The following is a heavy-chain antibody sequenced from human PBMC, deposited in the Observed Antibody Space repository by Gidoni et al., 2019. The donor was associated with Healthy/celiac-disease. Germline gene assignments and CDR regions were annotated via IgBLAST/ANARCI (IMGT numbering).Heavy chain of an antibody. CDR1: VYTFTSYD. CDR2: MHPNSGNT. CDR3: ARGLWSSGLFDY. D-gene: IGHD6-19*01. Sequence: QVQLVQSGAEVKKPGASVKVSCKASVYTFTSYDIHWVRQATGQGLEWMGWMHPNSGNTGYAQKFQGRVTMTRNTSISTAYMEMSSLGSEDTAVYYCARGLWSSGLFDYGGKGTLVTVSS. J-gene: IGHJ4*02. V-gene: IGHV1-8*01.